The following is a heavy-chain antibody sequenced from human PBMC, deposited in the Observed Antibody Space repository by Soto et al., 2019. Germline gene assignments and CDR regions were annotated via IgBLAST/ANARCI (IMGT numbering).Heavy chain of an antibody. CDR2: INSDESST. V-gene: IGHV3-74*01. CDR1: GFTFSSYW. J-gene: IGHJ4*02. D-gene: IGHD2-2*03. CDR3: ANGYCSSTSCYPFDY. Sequence: GGSLRLSCAASGFTFSSYWMQWVRQAPGKGLVWVSRINSDESSTSYADSVKGRFTISRDNAKNTLYLQMNSLRAEDTAVYYCANGYCSSTSCYPFDYWGQGTLVTVPQ.